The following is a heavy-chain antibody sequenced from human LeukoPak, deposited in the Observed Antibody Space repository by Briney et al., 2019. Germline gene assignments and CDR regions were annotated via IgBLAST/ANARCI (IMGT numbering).Heavy chain of an antibody. CDR2: MNPNSGNT. V-gene: IGHV1-8*03. CDR3: ARWEDTGAFDI. Sequence: ASVKVSCKASGYTFTSYDINWVRQATGQGLEWMGWMNPNSGNTGYAQKFQGRVTITRNTSISTAYMELSSLRSEDTAVYYCARWEDTGAFDIWGQETMVTVSS. D-gene: IGHD1-26*01. CDR1: GYTFTSYD. J-gene: IGHJ3*02.